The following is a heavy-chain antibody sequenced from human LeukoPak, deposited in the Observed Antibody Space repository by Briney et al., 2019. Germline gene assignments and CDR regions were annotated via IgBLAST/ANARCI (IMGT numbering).Heavy chain of an antibody. CDR1: GGSLSGYY. V-gene: IGHV4-34*01. Sequence: SETLSLTCAVYGGSLSGYYWSWIGQPPGKGLEWIGEINHSGSTNYNPSLKSRVTISVDTSKNQFSLKLSSVTAADTAVYYCARGLWFGRIRFDYWGQGTLVTVSS. J-gene: IGHJ4*02. CDR2: INHSGST. CDR3: ARGLWFGRIRFDY. D-gene: IGHD3-10*01.